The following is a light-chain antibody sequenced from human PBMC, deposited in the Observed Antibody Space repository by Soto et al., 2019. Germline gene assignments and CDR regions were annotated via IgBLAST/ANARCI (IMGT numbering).Light chain of an antibody. CDR1: SSDVGGYNY. J-gene: IGLJ1*01. Sequence: LTQPASVSGSPGQSITISCTGTSSDVGGYNYVSWYQQYPGKAPKLMIYDVTVRPSGVSNRFSGSKSGNTASLTISGLQAEDEADYYCSSYTTITTRVFGAGTKVTVL. CDR2: DVT. V-gene: IGLV2-14*01. CDR3: SSYTTITTRV.